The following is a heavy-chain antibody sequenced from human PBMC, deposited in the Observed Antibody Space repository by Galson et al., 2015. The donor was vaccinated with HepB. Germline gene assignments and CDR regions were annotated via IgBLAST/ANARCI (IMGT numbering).Heavy chain of an antibody. CDR3: ARDLGFCSSTSCYAWFDP. V-gene: IGHV4-59*01. Sequence: LSLTCTVSGGSITSYYWSWIRQVPGKGLEWIGYIYYSGSTNYNPSLKSRVTISVDMSKNQFSLKLSSVTAADTAVYYCARDLGFCSSTSCYAWFDPWGQGTLVTVSS. J-gene: IGHJ5*02. CDR2: IYYSGST. CDR1: GGSITSYY. D-gene: IGHD2-2*01.